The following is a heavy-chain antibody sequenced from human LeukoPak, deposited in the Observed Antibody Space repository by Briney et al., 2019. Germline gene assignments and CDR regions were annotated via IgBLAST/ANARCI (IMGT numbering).Heavy chain of an antibody. J-gene: IGHJ4*02. D-gene: IGHD3-22*01. V-gene: IGHV3-23*01. CDR3: ARGKDTYNYDSSGYYFGEY. Sequence: GGSLRLSCAASGFTFSNYAMTWVRQAPGKGLEWVSTMSGSGSGTYYADSVRGRFTISRDNSKNTLYPQMNSLRVEDTAVYYCARGKDTYNYDSSGYYFGEYWGQGTLVTVSS. CDR2: MSGSGSGT. CDR1: GFTFSNYA.